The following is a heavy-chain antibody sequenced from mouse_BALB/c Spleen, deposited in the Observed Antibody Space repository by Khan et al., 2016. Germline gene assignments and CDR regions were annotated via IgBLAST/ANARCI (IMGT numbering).Heavy chain of an antibody. V-gene: IGHV14-3*02. Sequence: VPLLPSGAALVKPGASVKLSCTASGFNIKDTYMHWVKQRPEQGLEWIGRIDPANGNTKYDPKFQGKATITADTSSHTAYLQLSRLTSEDSAFDYGARRGDAREYWVQGTSVTVSS. CDR2: IDPANGNT. CDR3: ARRGDAREY. CDR1: GFNIKDTY. J-gene: IGHJ4*01.